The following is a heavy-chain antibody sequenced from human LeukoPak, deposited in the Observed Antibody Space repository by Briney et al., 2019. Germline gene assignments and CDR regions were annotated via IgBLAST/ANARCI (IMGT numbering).Heavy chain of an antibody. CDR2: ISWNGGST. D-gene: IGHD3-16*01. J-gene: IGHJ4*02. CDR3: ARGGETYYFDY. V-gene: IGHV3-20*04. Sequence: GGSLRLSCAASGFTFDDYAMHWVRQGPGKGLEWVSGISWNGGSTGYADSVKGRFTISRDNAKNSLYLQMNSLRAEDTALYYCARGGETYYFDYWGQGTLVTVSS. CDR1: GFTFDDYA.